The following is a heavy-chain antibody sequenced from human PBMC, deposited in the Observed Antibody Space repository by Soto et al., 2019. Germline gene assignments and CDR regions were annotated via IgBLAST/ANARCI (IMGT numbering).Heavy chain of an antibody. Sequence: GGSLRLSCAASGFTFSNYGMHWVRQAPGKGLEWVAVVSHDGKVSYYAESVKGRFIISRDNSKNTLYLQMDSLRAEDTAVYYCSKELGVRVSQKFDDWGQGTLVTVSS. CDR1: GFTFSNYG. CDR2: VSHDGKVS. J-gene: IGHJ4*02. CDR3: SKELGVRVSQKFDD. D-gene: IGHD3-3*02. V-gene: IGHV3-30*18.